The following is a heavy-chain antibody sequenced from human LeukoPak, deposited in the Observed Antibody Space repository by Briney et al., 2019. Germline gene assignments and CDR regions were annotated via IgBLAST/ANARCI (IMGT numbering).Heavy chain of an antibody. CDR1: GFTFSNSA. V-gene: IGHV3-23*01. CDR2: LSGSGITT. CDR3: AKGIYSSGWSYFDY. D-gene: IGHD6-19*01. J-gene: IGHJ4*01. Sequence: GGSLRLSCAASGFTFSNSAVSWVRQAPGKGLEWVSTLSGSGITTYYADSVKGRFTISRGNSKNTLYLQMNSLRAEDTAVYYCAKGIYSSGWSYFDYWGHGTLVTVSS.